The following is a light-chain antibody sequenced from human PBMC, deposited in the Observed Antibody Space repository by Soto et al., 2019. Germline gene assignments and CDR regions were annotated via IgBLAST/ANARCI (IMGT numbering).Light chain of an antibody. V-gene: IGLV2-14*01. CDR3: SSYTDTGTHVV. Sequence: QPASVSGSPGQSITISCTGTSSDVGGYNYVSWYQQHPGKAPKLMIYEVRNRPSGVSNRFSGSKSGTTASLTISGLQAEDEADYYCSSYTDTGTHVVFGGGTKLTVL. J-gene: IGLJ2*01. CDR1: SSDVGGYNY. CDR2: EVR.